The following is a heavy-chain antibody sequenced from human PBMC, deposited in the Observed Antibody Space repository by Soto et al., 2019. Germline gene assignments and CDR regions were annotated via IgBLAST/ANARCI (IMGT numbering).Heavy chain of an antibody. Sequence: PGGSLRLSCAASGFTFSNAWINWVRQAPGKGLEWVAVISYDGSNKYYADSVKGRFTISRDNSKNTLYLQMNSLRAEDTAVYYCARAFYSGHDFDYWGQGTLVTVLL. CDR2: ISYDGSNK. D-gene: IGHD5-12*01. J-gene: IGHJ4*02. CDR1: GFTFSNAW. V-gene: IGHV3-30-3*01. CDR3: ARAFYSGHDFDY.